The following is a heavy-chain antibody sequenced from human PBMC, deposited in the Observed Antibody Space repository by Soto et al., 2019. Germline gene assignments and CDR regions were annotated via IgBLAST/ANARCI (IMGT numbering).Heavy chain of an antibody. CDR1: GYTLTTYW. CDR3: ARRGYDYYYGMDV. CDR2: IYPGDSDT. V-gene: IGHV5-51*01. Sequence: PGESLKISCTGSGYTLTTYWIGWVRQMPGEGLEWMGIIYPGDSDTRYSPSFQGQVTISADKSISTAYLQWSSLKASDTAMYYCARRGYDYYYGMDVWGQGTTVTVSS. J-gene: IGHJ6*02.